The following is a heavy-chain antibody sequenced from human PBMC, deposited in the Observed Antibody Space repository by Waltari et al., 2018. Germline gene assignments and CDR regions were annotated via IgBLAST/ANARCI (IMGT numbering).Heavy chain of an antibody. CDR2: ISSSSSYI. V-gene: IGHV3-21*01. D-gene: IGHD6-19*01. CDR3: ARHYVGLGSGWYSFDY. J-gene: IGHJ4*02. Sequence: EVQLVESGGGCVKPGGSLRLSWARPGFTSSSNRMNWVRQATGKGLGWVSSISSSSSYIYYADSVKGRFTISRDNAKNSLYLQMNSLRAEDTAVYYCARHYVGLGSGWYSFDYWGQGTLVTVSS. CDR1: GFTSSSNR.